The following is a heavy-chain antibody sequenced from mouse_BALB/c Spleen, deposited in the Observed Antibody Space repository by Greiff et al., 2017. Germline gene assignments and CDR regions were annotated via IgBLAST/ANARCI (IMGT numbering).Heavy chain of an antibody. D-gene: IGHD4-1*01. CDR2: IYPGGGYT. V-gene: IGHV1-63*02. J-gene: IGHJ4*01. Sequence: QVQLQQSGAELVRPGPSVKISCKASGYTFTNYWLGWVKQRPGHGLEWIGDIYPGGGYTNYNEKFKGKATLTADTSSSTAYMQLSSLTSEDSAVYFCARRGNWDVDYYYAMDYWGQGTSVTVSS. CDR1: GYTFTNYW. CDR3: ARRGNWDVDYYYAMDY.